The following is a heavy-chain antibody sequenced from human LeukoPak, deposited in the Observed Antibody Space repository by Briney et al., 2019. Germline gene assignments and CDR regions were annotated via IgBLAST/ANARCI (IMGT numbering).Heavy chain of an antibody. CDR3: AKDRYSHSGSYYDY. D-gene: IGHD1-26*01. J-gene: IGHJ4*02. CDR1: GYTFTSYD. CDR2: MNPNSGNT. Sequence: ASVKVSCKASGYTFTSYDINWVRQATGQGLEWMGWMNPNSGNTGYAQKFQGRVAMTRNTSISTAYMELSSLRSEDTALYYCAKDRYSHSGSYYDYWGQGTLVTVSS. V-gene: IGHV1-8*01.